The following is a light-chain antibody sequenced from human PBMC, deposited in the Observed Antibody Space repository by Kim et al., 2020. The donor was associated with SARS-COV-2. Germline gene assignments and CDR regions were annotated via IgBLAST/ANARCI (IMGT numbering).Light chain of an antibody. CDR2: EVS. Sequence: QSALTQPASVSGSPGQSITISCTGTSSDVGTYKLVSWYQQRPGKAPKLMIYEVSERPSGVSNRFSGSKSGNTASLTISGLQAEDEADYYCCSYAGSSTWVFGGGTQLTVL. CDR3: CSYAGSSTWV. CDR1: SSDVGTYKL. J-gene: IGLJ3*02. V-gene: IGLV2-23*02.